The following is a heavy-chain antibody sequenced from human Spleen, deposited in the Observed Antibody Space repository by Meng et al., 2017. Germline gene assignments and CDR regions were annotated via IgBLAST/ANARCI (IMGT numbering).Heavy chain of an antibody. Sequence: HVPLPELGSGLVKPSGTLCLTCAVSGGSMSSSNWCSWVRQSPEKGLEWIGEIHQSGSTNYNPSLKSRVTISVDPSKNQFSLRLNSVTAADTAVYYCARSVWYYYGMDVWGQGTTVTVSS. V-gene: IGHV4-4*02. J-gene: IGHJ6*02. CDR2: IHQSGST. CDR3: ARSVWYYYGMDV. CDR1: GGSMSSSNW.